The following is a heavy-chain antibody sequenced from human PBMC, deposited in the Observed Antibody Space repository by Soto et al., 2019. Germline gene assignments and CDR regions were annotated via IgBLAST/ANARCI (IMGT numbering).Heavy chain of an antibody. CDR3: ARDGGVRGVIDN. J-gene: IGHJ4*02. D-gene: IGHD3-10*01. CDR2: IIPIIEIA. V-gene: IGHV1-69*08. CDR1: GGTFSSYT. Sequence: QVQLVQSGAEVKKPGSSVKVSCKASGGTFSSYTFSWVRQAPGQGLEWMARIIPIIEIANYAQKFQGRVTITADKSTSTVSMERRSLRFEDRAVYFCARDGGVRGVIDNWGQGTLVTVSS.